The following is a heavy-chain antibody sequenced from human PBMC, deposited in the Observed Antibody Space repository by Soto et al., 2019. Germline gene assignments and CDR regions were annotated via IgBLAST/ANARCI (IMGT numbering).Heavy chain of an antibody. CDR3: AKSYGSGSYYRASDY. D-gene: IGHD3-10*01. V-gene: IGHV3-23*01. Sequence: EVQLLESGGGLVQPGGSLRLSCAASGFTFNSYAMTWVRQGPGKGLEWVSGISVNGGSTHYAGSVKGRFTISRDNSKNTLYLQMNSLRAEDTAVYYCAKSYGSGSYYRASDYWGQGTLVTVSS. CDR1: GFTFNSYA. J-gene: IGHJ4*02. CDR2: ISVNGGST.